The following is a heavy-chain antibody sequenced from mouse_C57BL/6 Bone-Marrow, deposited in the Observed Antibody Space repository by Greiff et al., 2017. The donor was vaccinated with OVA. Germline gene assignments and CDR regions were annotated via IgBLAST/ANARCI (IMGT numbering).Heavy chain of an antibody. D-gene: IGHD2-2*01. CDR1: GFTFSSYA. Sequence: EVHLVESGGGLVKPGGSLTLSCAASGFTFSSYAMSWVRQTPEKRLEWVATISDGGSYTYYPDNVKGRFTISRDNAKNNLYLQMSHLKSEDTAMYYCARGWLRRGAWFAYWGQGTLVTVSA. CDR2: ISDGGSYT. J-gene: IGHJ3*01. V-gene: IGHV5-4*01. CDR3: ARGWLRRGAWFAY.